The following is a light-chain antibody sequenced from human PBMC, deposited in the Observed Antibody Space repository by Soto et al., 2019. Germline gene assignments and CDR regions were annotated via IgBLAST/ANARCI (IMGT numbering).Light chain of an antibody. CDR3: HQRSSWPRGT. J-gene: IGKJ1*01. V-gene: IGKV3-11*01. Sequence: EIVLTQSPATLSLSPGERATLSCRASQSVSSYLAWYQQKPGQGPRLLIYDASNRATGVSARFSGSGSGTDLTLTISSLEPEDFAVYYCHQRSSWPRGTFGQGTKVEIK. CDR2: DAS. CDR1: QSVSSY.